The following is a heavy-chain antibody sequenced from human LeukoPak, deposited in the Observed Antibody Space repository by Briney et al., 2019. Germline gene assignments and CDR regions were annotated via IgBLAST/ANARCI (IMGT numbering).Heavy chain of an antibody. CDR3: ARGAALGSGSYLDDAFDI. J-gene: IGHJ3*02. V-gene: IGHV1-2*04. CDR1: GYTFTGYY. CDR2: INPNSGGT. Sequence: ASVKVSCKASGYTFTGYYMHWVRQAPGQGLEWMGWINPNSGGTNYAQKFQGWVTMTRDTSISTAYMELSRLRSDDTAVYYCARGAALGSGSYLDDAFDIWGQGTMVTVSS. D-gene: IGHD3-10*02.